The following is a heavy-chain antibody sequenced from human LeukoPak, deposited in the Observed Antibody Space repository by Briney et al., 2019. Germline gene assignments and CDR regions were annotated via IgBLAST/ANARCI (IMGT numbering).Heavy chain of an antibody. D-gene: IGHD6-19*01. CDR2: IYPGDSGI. Sequence: GESLKISCKGSGYRFTSYWIGWVRQMPGKGLECTGLIYPGDSGIRYSPSFQGQVTISADKSVSTSFLQWSSLKASDTAMYYCATGYSGGRGAFDIWGQGTMVTVSS. V-gene: IGHV5-51*01. J-gene: IGHJ3*02. CDR3: ATGYSGGRGAFDI. CDR1: GYRFTSYW.